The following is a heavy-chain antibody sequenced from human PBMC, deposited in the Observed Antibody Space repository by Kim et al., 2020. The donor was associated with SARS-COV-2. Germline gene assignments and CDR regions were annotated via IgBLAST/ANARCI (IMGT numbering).Heavy chain of an antibody. CDR3: AKDNYGDYVAWYFDL. CDR1: GFTFSSYA. V-gene: IGHV3-23*01. D-gene: IGHD4-17*01. Sequence: GGSLRLSCAASGFTFSSYAMSWVRQAPGKGLEWVSAISGSGGSTYYADSVKGRFTISRDNSKNTLYLQMNSLRAEDTAVYYCAKDNYGDYVAWYFDLWGRGTLVTVSS. CDR2: ISGSGGST. J-gene: IGHJ2*01.